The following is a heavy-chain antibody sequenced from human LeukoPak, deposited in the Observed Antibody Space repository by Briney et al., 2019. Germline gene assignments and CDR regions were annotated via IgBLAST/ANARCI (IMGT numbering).Heavy chain of an antibody. CDR1: GFTFSTSW. CDR2: IKRDGSEK. V-gene: IGHV3-7*01. J-gene: IGHJ4*02. D-gene: IGHD6-19*01. CDR3: ARISTSVAGADY. Sequence: GGSLRLSCAASGFTFSTSWMSWVRQAPGKGLEWVANIKRDGSEKYYVDSVKGRFTISRDNSKNSLYLQMDSLRAEDTAVYYCARISTSVAGADYWGQGTLVTVSS.